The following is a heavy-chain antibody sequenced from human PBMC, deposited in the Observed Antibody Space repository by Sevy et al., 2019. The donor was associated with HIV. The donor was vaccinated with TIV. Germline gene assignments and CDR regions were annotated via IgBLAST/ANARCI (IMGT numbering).Heavy chain of an antibody. Sequence: GGSLRLSCEASGFTFNSHAMTWVRQAPGKGLEWVSAISGSGDSKYYAGSVKGRVTISRDNSKNIMYLQMTSLGADDTAVYYCAKCSLPYGDYHFDFWGQGTVVSVSS. V-gene: IGHV3-23*01. D-gene: IGHD4-17*01. CDR3: AKCSLPYGDYHFDF. J-gene: IGHJ4*02. CDR1: GFTFNSHA. CDR2: ISGSGDSK.